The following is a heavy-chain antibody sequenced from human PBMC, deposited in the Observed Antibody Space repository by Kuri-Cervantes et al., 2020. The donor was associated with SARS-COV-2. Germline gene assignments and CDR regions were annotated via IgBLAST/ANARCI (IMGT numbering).Heavy chain of an antibody. Sequence: GSLRLSCTVSGGSISSYYWSWIRQPPGKGLEWIGYIYYSGDTNYNPSLKSRVTISIDTSKNQLSLKLTSVTAADTAVYYCARDQRRYRANDAPYDFWGQGTLVTVSS. CDR2: IYYSGDT. J-gene: IGHJ4*02. CDR1: GGSISSYY. V-gene: IGHV4-59*01. CDR3: ARDQRRYRANDAPYDF. D-gene: IGHD1-26*01.